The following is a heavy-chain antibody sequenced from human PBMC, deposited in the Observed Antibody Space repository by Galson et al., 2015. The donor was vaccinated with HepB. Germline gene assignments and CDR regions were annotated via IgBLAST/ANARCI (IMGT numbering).Heavy chain of an antibody. CDR2: INTNTGNP. J-gene: IGHJ4*02. CDR1: EYTFTNSA. CDR3: ARVKMATIGFFDY. V-gene: IGHV7-4-1*02. Sequence: SVKVSCKASEYTFTNSAMTWVRRAPGQGLEWMGWINTNTGNPTYAQGFTGRFVFSLDTSVSTAYLQTSSLKAEDTAVYYCARVKMATIGFFDYWGQGTLVTVSS. D-gene: IGHD5-24*01.